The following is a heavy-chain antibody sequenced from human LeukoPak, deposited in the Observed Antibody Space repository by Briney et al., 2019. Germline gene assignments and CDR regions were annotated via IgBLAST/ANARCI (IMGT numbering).Heavy chain of an antibody. V-gene: IGHV4-34*01. D-gene: IGHD6-19*01. CDR1: GGSFSGYY. J-gene: IGHJ6*02. CDR2: INHSGST. CDR3: ASSSAIPHTLSGMDV. Sequence: SETLSLTCAVYGGSFSGYYWSWIRQPPGKGLEWIGEINHSGSTNYNPSLKSRVTISVDTSKNQFSLKLSSVTAADTAVYYCASSSAIPHTLSGMDVWGQGTTVTVSS.